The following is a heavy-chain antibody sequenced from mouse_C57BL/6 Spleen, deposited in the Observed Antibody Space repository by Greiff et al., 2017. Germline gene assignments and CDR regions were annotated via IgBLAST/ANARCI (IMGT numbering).Heavy chain of an antibody. J-gene: IGHJ2*01. CDR1: GFTFSDYY. Sequence: EVQLMESEAGLVQPGSSMKLSCTASGFTFSDYYMPWVRQVPEKGLEWVANINYDGSSTYYLDSLKSRFIIAKDNAKNILYLQMSSLKSEDTATYYCARGVRYFDYWGQGTTLTVAS. CDR3: ARGVRYFDY. V-gene: IGHV5-16*01. D-gene: IGHD5-1*01. CDR2: INYDGSST.